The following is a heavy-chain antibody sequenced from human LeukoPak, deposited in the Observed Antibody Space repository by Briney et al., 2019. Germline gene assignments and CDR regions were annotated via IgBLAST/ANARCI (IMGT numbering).Heavy chain of an antibody. CDR3: AKIGPGDAFDI. Sequence: GRSLRLSCAASGFTFDDYAMHWVRQAPGKGLEWVSGISWNSGSIGYADSVKGRFAISRDNAKNSLYLQMNSLRAEDTALYYCAKIGPGDAFDIWGQGTMVTVS. CDR2: ISWNSGSI. CDR1: GFTFDDYA. V-gene: IGHV3-9*01. J-gene: IGHJ3*02.